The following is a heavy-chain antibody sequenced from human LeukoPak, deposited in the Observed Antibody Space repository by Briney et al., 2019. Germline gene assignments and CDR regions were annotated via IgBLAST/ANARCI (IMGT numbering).Heavy chain of an antibody. CDR1: GGSFSGYY. V-gene: IGHV4-34*01. J-gene: IGHJ4*02. D-gene: IGHD2-2*01. CDR3: ARAPPVTAAKGSFDY. CDR2: INHSGST. Sequence: SETLSLTCAVYGGSFSGYYWGWIRQPPGKGLEWIGEINHSGSTNYNPSLKSRVTISVDTSKNQFSLKLTSVTAADTAVYYCARAPPVTAAKGSFDYWGQGTLVTVSS.